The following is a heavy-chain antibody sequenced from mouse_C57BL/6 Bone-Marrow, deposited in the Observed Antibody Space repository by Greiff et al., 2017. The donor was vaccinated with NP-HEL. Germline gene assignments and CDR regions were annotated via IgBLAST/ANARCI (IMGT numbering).Heavy chain of an antibody. CDR1: GFTFSSYA. D-gene: IGHD1-1*02. J-gene: IGHJ2*01. Sequence: EVMLVESGEGLVKPGGSLKLSCAASGFTFSSYAMSWVRQTPEKRLEWVAYISSGGDYIYYADTVKGRFTISRGNARNTLYLQMSSLKSEDTAMYYCTRDGILWDFDYWGQGTTLTVSS. CDR2: ISSGGDYI. CDR3: TRDGILWDFDY. V-gene: IGHV5-9-1*02.